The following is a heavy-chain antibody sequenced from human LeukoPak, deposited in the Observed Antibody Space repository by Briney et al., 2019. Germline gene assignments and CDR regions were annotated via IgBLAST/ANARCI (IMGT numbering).Heavy chain of an antibody. CDR3: ARRAYGSSWSPTPFDF. D-gene: IGHD6-13*01. Sequence: GESLKISCKGSGYSFTSYWIGWVRQMPGKGLEWVGIIYPGDSDTTYSPSFQGQVTISADKSISTAYLQWSSLKASDTAMYYCARRAYGSSWSPTPFDFWGQGTLVTVSS. CDR2: IYPGDSDT. V-gene: IGHV5-51*01. J-gene: IGHJ4*02. CDR1: GYSFTSYW.